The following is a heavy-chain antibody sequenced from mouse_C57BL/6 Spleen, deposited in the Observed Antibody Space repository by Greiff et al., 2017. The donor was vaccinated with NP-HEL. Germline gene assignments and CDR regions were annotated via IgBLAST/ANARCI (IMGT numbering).Heavy chain of an antibody. CDR1: GYSITSGYY. CDR3: ARDLDDGGYYGAY. CDR2: ISYDGSN. J-gene: IGHJ3*01. D-gene: IGHD1-1*01. Sequence: VQRKESGPGLVKPSQSLSLTCSVTGYSITSGYYWNWIRQFPGNKLEWMGYISYDGSNNYNPSLKNRISITRDTSKNQFFLKLNSVTTEDTATYYCARDLDDGGYYGAYWGQGTLVTVSA. V-gene: IGHV3-6*01.